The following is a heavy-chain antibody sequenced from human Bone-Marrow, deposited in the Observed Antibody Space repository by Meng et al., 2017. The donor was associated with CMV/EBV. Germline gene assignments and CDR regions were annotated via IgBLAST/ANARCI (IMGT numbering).Heavy chain of an antibody. CDR2: IRYDGSNK. CDR3: AREDSSGHGEYYFDY. J-gene: IGHJ4*02. V-gene: IGHV3-30*02. D-gene: IGHD3-10*01. CDR1: GFTFSSYG. Sequence: GESLKISCAASGFTFSSYGMHWVRQAPGKGLEWVEFIRYDGSNKYYADSVKGRFTISRDNSKNTLYLQMNSLRAEDTAVYYCAREDSSGHGEYYFDYWGQGTLVPSPQ.